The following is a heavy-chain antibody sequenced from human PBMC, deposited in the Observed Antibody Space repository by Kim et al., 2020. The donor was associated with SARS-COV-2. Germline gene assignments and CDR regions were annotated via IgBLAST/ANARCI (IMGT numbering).Heavy chain of an antibody. D-gene: IGHD3-3*01. CDR2: IWYDGSNK. V-gene: IGHV3-33*01. CDR3: ARDSYDFWSGYYTGSYYYYGMDV. CDR1: GFTFSSYG. Sequence: GGSLRLSCAASGFTFSSYGMHWVRQAPGKGLEWVAVIWYDGSNKYYADSVKGRFTISRDNSKNTLYLQMNSLRAEDTAVYYCARDSYDFWSGYYTGSYYYYGMDVWGQGTTVTVSS. J-gene: IGHJ6*02.